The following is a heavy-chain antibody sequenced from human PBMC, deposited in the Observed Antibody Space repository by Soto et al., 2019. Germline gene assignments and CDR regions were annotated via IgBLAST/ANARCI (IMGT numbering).Heavy chain of an antibody. D-gene: IGHD5-12*01. CDR3: ARALSGYDSNFDY. CDR1: GGTFSSYT. Sequence: ASVKVSCKASGGTFSSYTISWVRQAPGQGLEWMGRIIPILGIANYAQKFQGRVTITADKSTSTAYMELSSLRSEDTAVYYCARALSGYDSNFDYWGQGTLVTVSS. J-gene: IGHJ4*02. CDR2: IIPILGIA. V-gene: IGHV1-69*02.